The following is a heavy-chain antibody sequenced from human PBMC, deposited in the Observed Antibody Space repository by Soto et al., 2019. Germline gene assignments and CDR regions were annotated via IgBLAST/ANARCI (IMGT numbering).Heavy chain of an antibody. J-gene: IGHJ4*02. V-gene: IGHV4-59*01. CDR2: INYSGST. Sequence: QVKLQESGPGLVKPSETLSLTCTVSGGSISSDYWSWIRQPPGKGLEWIAYINYSGSTNYNPSLKSRVAISGDTSKNQFSLKLSSVTAADTAVYYCARTVIGGFDYWGQGPLVTVSS. D-gene: IGHD3-16*02. CDR1: GGSISSDY. CDR3: ARTVIGGFDY.